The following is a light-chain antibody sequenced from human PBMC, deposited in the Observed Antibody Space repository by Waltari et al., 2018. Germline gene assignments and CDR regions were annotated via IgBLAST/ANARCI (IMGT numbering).Light chain of an antibody. CDR2: DVS. CDR1: SSDVGGYNY. V-gene: IGLV2-11*02. Sequence: QSALTQPRPVSGSPGQSVTISCTGTSSDVGGYNYVSWYQQHPGNAPKLMIYDVSKRPSGVPDRFSGSKSGNTASLTISGLQAEDEADYYCCSYAGSYTFEVFGGGTKLTVL. J-gene: IGLJ2*01. CDR3: CSYAGSYTFEV.